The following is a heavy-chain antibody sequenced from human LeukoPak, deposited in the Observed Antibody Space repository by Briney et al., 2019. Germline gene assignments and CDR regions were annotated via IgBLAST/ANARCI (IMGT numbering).Heavy chain of an antibody. Sequence: GGSLRLSCAASGFTFDDYDMNWVRQVPGKGLVWVSCINGDGSSTKYADSVKGRFTISRDNAKNTLYLQVNSLRAEDTAVYYCAQGGSPGALDYWGRGTLVTVSS. CDR3: AQGGSPGALDY. D-gene: IGHD2-15*01. CDR2: INGDGSST. CDR1: GFTFDDYD. J-gene: IGHJ4*02. V-gene: IGHV3-74*01.